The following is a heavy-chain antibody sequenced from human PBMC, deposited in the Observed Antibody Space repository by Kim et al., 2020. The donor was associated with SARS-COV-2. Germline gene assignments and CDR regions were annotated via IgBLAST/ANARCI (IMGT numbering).Heavy chain of an antibody. J-gene: IGHJ6*02. CDR3: ARATFLGYYYYGMDV. CDR2: IYSGGST. Sequence: GGSLRLSCAASGFTVSSNYMSWVRQAPGKGLEWVSVIYSGGSTYYADSVKGRFTISRDNSKNTLYLQMNSLRAEDTAVYYCARATFLGYYYYGMDVWGQGTTVTVSS. CDR1: GFTVSSNY. D-gene: IGHD3-16*01. V-gene: IGHV3-53*01.